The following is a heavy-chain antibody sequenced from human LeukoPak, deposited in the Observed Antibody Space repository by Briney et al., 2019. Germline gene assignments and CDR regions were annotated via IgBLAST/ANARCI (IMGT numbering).Heavy chain of an antibody. J-gene: IGHJ4*02. CDR2: IYSSGST. Sequence: SETLSLTCTVSGGSISSYYWSWIRHPPGKGLEWIGYIYSSGSTNYNPTLNSRVTMSVDTSKNQFALKLSSLTAAATAVYYCAKNEKASFGYWGQVTLVTVSS. V-gene: IGHV4-59*12. D-gene: IGHD2/OR15-2a*01. CDR1: GGSISSYY. CDR3: AKNEKASFGY.